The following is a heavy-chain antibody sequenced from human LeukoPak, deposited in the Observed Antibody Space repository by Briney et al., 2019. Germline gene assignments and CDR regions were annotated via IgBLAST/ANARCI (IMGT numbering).Heavy chain of an antibody. Sequence: PSETLSLTCTVSGGSISSYYWSWIRQPPGKGLEWIGYIYYSGSTNYNPSLKSRVTISVDTSKNQFSLKLSSVTAADTAVYYCARAKDYGDYGRGVSWFDPWGQGTLVTVSS. D-gene: IGHD4-17*01. CDR3: ARAKDYGDYGRGVSWFDP. V-gene: IGHV4-59*01. CDR1: GGSISSYY. CDR2: IYYSGST. J-gene: IGHJ5*02.